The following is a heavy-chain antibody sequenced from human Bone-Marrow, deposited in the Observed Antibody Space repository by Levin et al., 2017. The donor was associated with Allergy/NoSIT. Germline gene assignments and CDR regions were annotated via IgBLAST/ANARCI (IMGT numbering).Heavy chain of an antibody. CDR1: GGSISSSGYQ. CDR3: ARYCSEGSCHLAFDS. D-gene: IGHD2-15*01. CDR2: MSKSASG. Sequence: PSETLSLTCTVSGGSISSSGYQWGWIRQRPGRGLEWIAYMSKSASGYYNPSLEGRVTISLDTSQNQFSLDLSSVTAADTAVYYCARYCSEGSCHLAFDSWGQGTLVTVSS. V-gene: IGHV4-31*03. J-gene: IGHJ4*02.